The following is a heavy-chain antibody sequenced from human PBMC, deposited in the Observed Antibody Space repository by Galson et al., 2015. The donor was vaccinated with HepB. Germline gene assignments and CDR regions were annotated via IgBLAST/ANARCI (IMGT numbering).Heavy chain of an antibody. Sequence: QSGAEVKKPGESLKISCKGSGYSFTSYWIGWVRQMPGKGLEWMGIIYPGDSDTRYSPSFQGQVTISADKSISTAYLQWSSLKASDTAMYYCARREHPLSRSGSYPDYWGQGTLVTVSS. D-gene: IGHD3-10*01. CDR3: ARREHPLSRSGSYPDY. J-gene: IGHJ4*02. CDR2: IYPGDSDT. V-gene: IGHV5-51*03. CDR1: GYSFTSYW.